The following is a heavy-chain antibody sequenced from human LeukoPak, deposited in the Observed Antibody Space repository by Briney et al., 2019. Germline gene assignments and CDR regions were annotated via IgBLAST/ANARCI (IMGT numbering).Heavy chain of an antibody. V-gene: IGHV3-21*01. CDR3: ARDYGDFGGFDY. D-gene: IGHD4-17*01. Sequence: GGSLRLSCAASGFTFSSYSMSWVRQAPGKGLEWVSSISSSSSYIYYADSVKGRFTISRDNAKNSLYLQMNSLRAEDTAVYYCARDYGDFGGFDYWGQGTLVTVSS. CDR2: ISSSSSYI. J-gene: IGHJ4*02. CDR1: GFTFSSYS.